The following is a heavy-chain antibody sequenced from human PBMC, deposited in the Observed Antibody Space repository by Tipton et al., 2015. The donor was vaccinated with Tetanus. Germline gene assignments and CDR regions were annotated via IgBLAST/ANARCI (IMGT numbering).Heavy chain of an antibody. Sequence: TLSLTCTVSGGSISGYYWNWIRQLPGKGLEWIGYIYYSGSTNYNPSLKSRVTIPVDTSRNQFSLRLKSVTPADTAMYYCARDHRLSASYAGWFDPWGQGTLVTVSS. CDR1: GGSISGYY. D-gene: IGHD2-8*01. CDR3: ARDHRLSASYAGWFDP. CDR2: IYYSGST. V-gene: IGHV4-59*01. J-gene: IGHJ5*02.